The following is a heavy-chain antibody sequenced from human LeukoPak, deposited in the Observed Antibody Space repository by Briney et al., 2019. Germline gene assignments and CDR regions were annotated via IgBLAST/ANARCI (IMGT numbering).Heavy chain of an antibody. CDR1: GFTFSTYV. V-gene: IGHV3-64D*06. Sequence: GGSLRLSCSVSGFTFSTYVMHWVRQAPGKGLEYVSAISSNGDNTYYADSVKGRFTISRDNSKNTLYLQMSSLRADDTAVYYWVRGTGYWGQGTLVTVSS. J-gene: IGHJ4*02. CDR2: ISSNGDNT. CDR3: VRGTGY.